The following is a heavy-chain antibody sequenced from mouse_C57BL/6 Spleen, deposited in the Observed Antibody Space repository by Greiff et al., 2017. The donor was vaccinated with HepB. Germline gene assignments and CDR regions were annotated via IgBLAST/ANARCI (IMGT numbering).Heavy chain of an antibody. J-gene: IGHJ2*01. D-gene: IGHD1-1*01. CDR3: TRGDYYGSSDRYFDC. CDR2: IDPETGGT. V-gene: IGHV1-15*01. CDR1: GYTFTDYE. Sequence: QVQLQQSGAELVRPGASVTLSCKASGYTFTDYEMHWVKQTPVHGLEWIGAIDPETGGTAYNQKFKGKAILTADKSSSTAYMELRSLTSEDSAVYYCTRGDYYGSSDRYFDCWGQGTTLTVSS.